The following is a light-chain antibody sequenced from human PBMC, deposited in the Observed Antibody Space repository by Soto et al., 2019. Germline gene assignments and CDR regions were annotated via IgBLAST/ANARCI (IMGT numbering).Light chain of an antibody. V-gene: IGKV3-15*01. CDR3: QQYNNWRT. J-gene: IGKJ2*01. CDR2: GAS. Sequence: EIVMTQSPATLSVSPGERATLSCRASHSISSNLAWYQQRPGQAPRLLIYGASTRATGVPARFSGSGSGTEFTLTISSLQSEDFAVYYCQQYNNWRTFGQGTKLEIK. CDR1: HSISSN.